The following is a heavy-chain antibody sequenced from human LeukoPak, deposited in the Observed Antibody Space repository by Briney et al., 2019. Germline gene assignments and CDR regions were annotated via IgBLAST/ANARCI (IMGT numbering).Heavy chain of an antibody. CDR3: ARAPDDYDFWSGPSDY. CDR2: ISAYSGNT. V-gene: IGHV1-18*01. Sequence: ASVKVSCKASGYTFTNYGISWVRQAPGQGLEWMGWISAYSGNTNYAQNLQGRVTMTTDTSTSTAYMELRSLRSDDKAVYYCARAPDDYDFWSGPSDYWGRGTLVTVSS. CDR1: GYTFTNYG. D-gene: IGHD3-3*01. J-gene: IGHJ4*02.